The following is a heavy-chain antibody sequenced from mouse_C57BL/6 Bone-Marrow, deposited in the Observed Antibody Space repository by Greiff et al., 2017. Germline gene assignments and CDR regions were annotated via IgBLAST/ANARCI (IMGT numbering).Heavy chain of an antibody. D-gene: IGHD1-1*01. V-gene: IGHV2-2*01. CDR2: IWSGGST. CDR3: ARNRPLLRSYYFDY. J-gene: IGHJ2*01. CDR1: GFSLTSYG. Sequence: VQLQQSGPGLVQPSQSLSITCTVSGFSLTSYGVHWVRQSPGKGLEWLGVIWSGGSTDYNAAFISSLSISKDTSKSQVFFKMNSQQADDTAIYYCARNRPLLRSYYFDYWGQGTTLTVSS.